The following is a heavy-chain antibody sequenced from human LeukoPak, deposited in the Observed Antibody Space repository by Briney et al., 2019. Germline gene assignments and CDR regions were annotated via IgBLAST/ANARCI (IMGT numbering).Heavy chain of an antibody. CDR2: ISDVASDI. CDR1: GFTFSDYY. J-gene: IGHJ6*02. Sequence: GGSLRLSCAASGFTFSDYYMTWIRQAPGKGLEWVSYISDVASDIYYGDSVKGRFTISRDNAKNSVYLRMNSLRAEDTAVYYCARGGALGMDVWGQGTTVTVSS. V-gene: IGHV3-11*01. D-gene: IGHD1-26*01. CDR3: ARGGALGMDV.